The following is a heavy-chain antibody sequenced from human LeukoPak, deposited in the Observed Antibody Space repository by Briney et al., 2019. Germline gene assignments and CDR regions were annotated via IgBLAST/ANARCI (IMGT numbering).Heavy chain of an antibody. CDR2: ISYDGSNK. Sequence: GGSLRLSCAASGFTFSSYGMHWVRQAPGKGLEWVAVISYDGSNKYYADSVKGRFTISRDNSKNTLYLQMNSLRAEDTAVYYCAREEYYYGSGSYFRAFDIWGQGTMVTVSS. V-gene: IGHV3-30*03. CDR3: AREEYYYGSGSYFRAFDI. D-gene: IGHD3-10*01. CDR1: GFTFSSYG. J-gene: IGHJ3*02.